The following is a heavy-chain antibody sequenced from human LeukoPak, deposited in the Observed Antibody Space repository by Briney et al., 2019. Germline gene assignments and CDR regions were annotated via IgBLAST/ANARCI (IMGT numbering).Heavy chain of an antibody. CDR1: GFTFSSYA. D-gene: IGHD1-26*01. CDR2: ISGSGGST. Sequence: GGSLRLSCATSGFTFSSYAMSWVRQAPGKGLEWVSAISGSGGSTYYADSVKGRFTISRDNSKNTLNLQMNSLRAEDTAVYYCAKGSSGSYHWGAFDIWGQGTMVTVSS. V-gene: IGHV3-23*01. J-gene: IGHJ3*02. CDR3: AKGSSGSYHWGAFDI.